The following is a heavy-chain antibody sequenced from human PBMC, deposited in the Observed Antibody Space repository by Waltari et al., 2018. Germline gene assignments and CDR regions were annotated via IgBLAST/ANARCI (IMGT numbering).Heavy chain of an antibody. CDR2: LRSSCSTL. J-gene: IGHJ5*02. CDR3: ARGTTVTTRDGWFDP. D-gene: IGHD4-17*01. Sequence: EVQLVESGGGLVQPGGSLRLSCAASGFPCSSYEMNWVRQAQGKGLEWVSYLRSSCSTLYYADSVKGRFTISRDNAKNSLYLQMNSLRAEDTDVYYCARGTTVTTRDGWFDPWGQGTLVTVSS. CDR1: GFPCSSYE. V-gene: IGHV3-48*03.